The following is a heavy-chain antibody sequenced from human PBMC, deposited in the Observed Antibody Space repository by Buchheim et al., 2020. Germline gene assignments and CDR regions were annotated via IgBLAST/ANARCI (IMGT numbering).Heavy chain of an antibody. Sequence: EVQLLESGGGLVQPGGSLRLSCAASGFTFSSYAMSWVRQAPGKGLEWVSAISGSGGSTYYADSVKGRFTISRDNSKKTLYLQMNSLRAEDTAVYYCAKDLRSLGYCSGGSCYWDYYYYGMDVWGQGTT. J-gene: IGHJ6*02. CDR2: ISGSGGST. CDR1: GFTFSSYA. D-gene: IGHD2-15*01. CDR3: AKDLRSLGYCSGGSCYWDYYYYGMDV. V-gene: IGHV3-23*01.